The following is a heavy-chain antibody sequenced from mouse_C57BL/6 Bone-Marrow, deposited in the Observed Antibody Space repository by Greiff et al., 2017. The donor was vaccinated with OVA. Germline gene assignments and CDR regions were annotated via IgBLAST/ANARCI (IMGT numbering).Heavy chain of an antibody. CDR3: TRLRPYWYFDV. CDR2: IDPENGDT. V-gene: IGHV14-4*01. J-gene: IGHJ1*03. CDR1: GFNIKDDY. D-gene: IGHD2-4*01. Sequence: EVQLQESGAELVRPGASVKLSCTASGFNIKDDYMHWVKQRPEQGLEWIGWIDPENGDTEYASKFQGKATITADTSSNTAYLQLSSLTSEDTAVYSCTRLRPYWYFDVWGTGTTVTVSS.